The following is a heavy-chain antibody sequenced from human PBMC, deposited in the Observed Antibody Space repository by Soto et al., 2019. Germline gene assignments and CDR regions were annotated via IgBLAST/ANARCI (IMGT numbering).Heavy chain of an antibody. V-gene: IGHV1-8*01. D-gene: IGHD2-15*01. CDR3: ARAVVVVAAHYGMDV. Sequence: ASVKVSCKASGYTFTSYDINWVRQATGQGLEWMGWMNPNSGNTGYAQKFQGRVTMTRNTSISTAYMELSSLRSEDTAVYHCARAVVVVAAHYGMDVWGQGTTVTVSS. CDR1: GYTFTSYD. J-gene: IGHJ6*02. CDR2: MNPNSGNT.